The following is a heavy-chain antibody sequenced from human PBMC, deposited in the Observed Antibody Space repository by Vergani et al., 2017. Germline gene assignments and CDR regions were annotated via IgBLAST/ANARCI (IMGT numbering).Heavy chain of an antibody. CDR3: GRGTPAIAMAGSLNWFDR. D-gene: IGHD6-19*01. V-gene: IGHV4-30-4*08. Sequence: QVQLQESGPGLVKPSQTLSLTCTVSGGSISSGDYYWCWIRQPPGKGLGWIGFIYNSGTTYNNPSIKSRVTISVDTSKNQFSLKLCSVTAAATAVYYCGRGTPAIAMAGSLNWFDRWGQGTLVTVSS. J-gene: IGHJ5*02. CDR1: GGSISSGDYY. CDR2: IYNSGTT.